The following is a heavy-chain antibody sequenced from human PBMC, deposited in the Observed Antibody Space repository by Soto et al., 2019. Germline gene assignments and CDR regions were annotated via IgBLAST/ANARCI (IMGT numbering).Heavy chain of an antibody. CDR3: ARWAGGYGDYATFDY. CDR1: GYTFTCYY. D-gene: IGHD4-17*01. V-gene: IGHV1-18*04. Sequence: ASVKVSCKASGYTFTCYYMRWVRQAPGQGLEWMGWISAYNGNTNYAQKLQGRVTMTTDTSTSTAYMELRSLRSDDTAVYYCARWAGGYGDYATFDYWGQGTLVTASS. CDR2: ISAYNGNT. J-gene: IGHJ4*02.